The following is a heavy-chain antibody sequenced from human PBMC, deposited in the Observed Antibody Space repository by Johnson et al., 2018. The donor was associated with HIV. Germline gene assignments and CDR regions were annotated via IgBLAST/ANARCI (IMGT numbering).Heavy chain of an antibody. V-gene: IGHV3-30*02. CDR3: AKDRRELPSPFDI. J-gene: IGHJ3*02. D-gene: IGHD1-7*01. CDR2: IRYDGSNK. CDR1: GFTFSSYG. Sequence: QVQLVESGGGVVQPGGSLRLSCAASGFTFSSYGMHWVRQAPGKGLEWVAFIRYDGSNKYYADSVKGRFTISRDNSKNTLYLQMNSLRAEDTAVYYCAKDRRELPSPFDIWGQGTMGTVSS.